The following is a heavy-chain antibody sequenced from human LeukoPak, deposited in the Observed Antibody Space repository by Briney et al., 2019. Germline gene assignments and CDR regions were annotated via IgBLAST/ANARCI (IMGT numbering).Heavy chain of an antibody. CDR3: AKLVRGVTDRDY. CDR1: GFTFSSYA. CDR2: ISGSGGST. D-gene: IGHD3-10*01. J-gene: IGHJ4*02. V-gene: IGHV3-23*01. Sequence: NPGGSLRLSCAASGFTFSSYAMSWVRQAPGKGLGWVSAISGSGGSTYYADSVKGRFTISRDNSKNTLYLQMNSLRAEDTAVYYCAKLVRGVTDRDYWGQGTLVTVSS.